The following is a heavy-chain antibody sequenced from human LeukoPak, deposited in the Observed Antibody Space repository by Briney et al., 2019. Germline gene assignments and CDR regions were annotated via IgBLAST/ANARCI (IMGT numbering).Heavy chain of an antibody. CDR3: AKIGSAGGY. CDR2: ISYDGSNK. CDR1: GFTFSSYD. D-gene: IGHD2-15*01. V-gene: IGHV3-30*18. J-gene: IGHJ4*02. Sequence: GGSLRLSCAASGFTFSSYDMHWVRQAPGKGLEWVAVISYDGSNKYYADSVKGRFTISRDNSKNTLYLQMNSLRAEDTAAYYCAKIGSAGGYWGQGTLVTVSS.